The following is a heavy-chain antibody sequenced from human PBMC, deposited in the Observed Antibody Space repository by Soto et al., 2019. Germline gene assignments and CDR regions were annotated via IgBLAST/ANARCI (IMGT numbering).Heavy chain of an antibody. V-gene: IGHV3-30*18. CDR1: GFTFSDYA. D-gene: IGHD6-19*01. CDR3: AKGGRQWLVTSDFNY. CDR2: VSHDGRNT. J-gene: IGHJ4*02. Sequence: VQLVESGGGVVQPGRSLRLSCAASGFTFSDYAMHWVRQAPGKGLEWVAVVSHDGRNTHYADSVKGRFTISRDSSKNTVSLEMTSLRAEDAAVYYGAKGGRQWLVTSDFNYWGQGALVTVSS.